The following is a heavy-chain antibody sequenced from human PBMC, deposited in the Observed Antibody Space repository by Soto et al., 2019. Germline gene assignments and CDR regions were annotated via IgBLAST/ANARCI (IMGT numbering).Heavy chain of an antibody. CDR3: AKGPKIGGYYYYMDV. CDR1: GFTFSSYG. CDR2: ISYDGSNK. D-gene: IGHD3-10*01. Sequence: GGSLRLSCAASGFTFSSYGMHWVRQAPGKGLEWVAVISYDGSNKYYADSVKGRFTISRDNSKNTLYLQMNSLRAEDTAVYYCAKGPKIGGYYYYMDVWGKGTTVTVSS. V-gene: IGHV3-30*18. J-gene: IGHJ6*03.